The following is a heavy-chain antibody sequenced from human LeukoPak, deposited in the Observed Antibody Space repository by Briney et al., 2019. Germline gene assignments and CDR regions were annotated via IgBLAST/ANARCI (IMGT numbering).Heavy chain of an antibody. J-gene: IGHJ5*02. CDR1: GYTFTGYY. Sequence: ASVKVSCKASGYTFTGYYMHWVRQAPGQGLEWMGWINPNSGGTNYAQKFQGRVTMTRGTSISTAYMELSRLRSDDTAVYYCARQNRQLGIPLGRFDPWGQGTLVTVSS. D-gene: IGHD7-27*01. CDR2: INPNSGGT. CDR3: ARQNRQLGIPLGRFDP. V-gene: IGHV1-2*02.